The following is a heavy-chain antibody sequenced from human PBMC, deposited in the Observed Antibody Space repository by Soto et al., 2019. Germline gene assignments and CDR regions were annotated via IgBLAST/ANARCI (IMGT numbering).Heavy chain of an antibody. CDR1: GYTFTSYG. CDR3: ASWPDYYDSSSYYSFSY. J-gene: IGHJ4*02. CDR2: ISAYNGNT. V-gene: IGHV1-18*01. Sequence: ASVKVSCKASGYTFTSYGISWVRQAPGQGLEWMGWISAYNGNTNHAQKLQGRVTMTTDTSTSTAYMELRSLRSDDTAVYYCASWPDYYDSSSYYSFSYWGQGTLVTVSS. D-gene: IGHD3-22*01.